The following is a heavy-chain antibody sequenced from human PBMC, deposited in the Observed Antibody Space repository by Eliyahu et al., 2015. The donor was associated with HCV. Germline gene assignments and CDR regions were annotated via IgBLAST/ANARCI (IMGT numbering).Heavy chain of an antibody. Sequence: QVTLRESGPALVKPTQTLTLTCSLSGFSLTTSGMCVSWIRQPPGKALEWLARIDWDDEKYYSTSLKTRLTISKDTSKNQVVLTMTNMDPVDTATYYCARIFHRGYSYEFDYWGQGTLVTVSS. V-gene: IGHV2-70*15. J-gene: IGHJ4*02. D-gene: IGHD5-18*01. CDR2: IDWDDEK. CDR1: GFSLTTSGMC. CDR3: ARIFHRGYSYEFDY.